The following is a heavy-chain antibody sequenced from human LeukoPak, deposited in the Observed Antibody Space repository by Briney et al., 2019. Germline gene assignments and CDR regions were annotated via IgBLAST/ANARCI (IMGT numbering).Heavy chain of an antibody. Sequence: SQTLSLTCAISVDSVSSSSAAWNWIRQSPSRGLEWVGRTYYRSRWYSDYAGSVQSRITVNPDTAKNQFSLQLNSVTPEDTAVYYCARGVHWLDSWGQGTLVTVSS. CDR1: VDSVSSSSAA. CDR3: ARGVHWLDS. J-gene: IGHJ5*01. CDR2: TYYRSRWYS. V-gene: IGHV6-1*01. D-gene: IGHD3-10*01.